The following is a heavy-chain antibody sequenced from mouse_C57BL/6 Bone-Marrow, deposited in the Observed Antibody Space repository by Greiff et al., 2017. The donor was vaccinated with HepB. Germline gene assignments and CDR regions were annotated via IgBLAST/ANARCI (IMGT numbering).Heavy chain of an antibody. Sequence: EVQLVESGGGLVKPGGSLKLSCAASGFTFSDYGMHWVRQAPEKELEWVAYISSGSSTIYYADTVKGRFTISRDNAKNTLFLQMTSLRSEDTAMYYCARGLPYAMDYWGQGTSVTVSS. J-gene: IGHJ4*01. D-gene: IGHD3-1*01. V-gene: IGHV5-17*01. CDR3: ARGLPYAMDY. CDR2: ISSGSSTI. CDR1: GFTFSDYG.